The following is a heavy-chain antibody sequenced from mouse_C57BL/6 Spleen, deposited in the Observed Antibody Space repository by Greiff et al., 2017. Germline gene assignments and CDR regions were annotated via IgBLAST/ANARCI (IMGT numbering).Heavy chain of an antibody. V-gene: IGHV6-3*01. CDR3: TGGGFPT. CDR1: GFTFSNYW. Sequence: DVQLQESGGGLVQPGGSMKLSCVASGFTFSNYWMNWVRQSPEKGLEWVAQIRLKSDNYATHYAESVKGRFTISRDDSKSSVYLQMNNLRAEDTGIYYCTGGGFPTWGTGTTVTVSS. CDR2: IRLKSDNYAT. D-gene: IGHD2-10*01. J-gene: IGHJ1*03.